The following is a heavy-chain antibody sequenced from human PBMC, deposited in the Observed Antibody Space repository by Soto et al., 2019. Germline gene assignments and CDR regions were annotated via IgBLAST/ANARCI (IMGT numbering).Heavy chain of an antibody. CDR1: GYTFTSYG. V-gene: IGHV1-18*04. J-gene: IGHJ5*02. Sequence: ASVKVSCKASGYTFTSYGISWVRQAPGQGLEWMGWISAYNGNTNYAQKLQGRVTMTTDTSTSTAHMELRSLRSDDTAVYYCVLERWEMGGWFDPWGQGTLVTVSS. CDR3: VLERWEMGGWFDP. D-gene: IGHD1-26*01. CDR2: ISAYNGNT.